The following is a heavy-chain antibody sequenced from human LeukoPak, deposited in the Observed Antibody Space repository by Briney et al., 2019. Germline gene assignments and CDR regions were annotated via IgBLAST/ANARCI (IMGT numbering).Heavy chain of an antibody. D-gene: IGHD1-26*01. J-gene: IGHJ3*02. V-gene: IGHV4-59*08. CDR1: GGSISNYY. CDR3: ARGEWELLDAFDI. Sequence: SETLSLTCTVSGGSISNYYWSWIRQPPGKGLEWIGYIYYSGSTNYNPSLKSRVTISVDTSKNQFSLKLSSVTAADTAVYYCARGEWELLDAFDIWGQGTMVTVSS. CDR2: IYYSGST.